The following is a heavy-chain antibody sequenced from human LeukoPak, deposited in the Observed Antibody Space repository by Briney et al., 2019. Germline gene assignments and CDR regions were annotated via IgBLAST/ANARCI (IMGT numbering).Heavy chain of an antibody. V-gene: IGHV5-51*01. D-gene: IGHD5-24*01. CDR3: ARRVAMGGTQFFEH. CDR2: IYPGDSDI. CDR1: GYSFTSYW. J-gene: IGHJ1*01. Sequence: GESLKISCKGSGYSFTSYWIGWVRQTPGKGLEWMGIIYPGDSDIRYNASFQGQVTFSADKSINTAFLQWSSLKASDSGMYYCARRVAMGGTQFFEHWGQGTLVTVSS.